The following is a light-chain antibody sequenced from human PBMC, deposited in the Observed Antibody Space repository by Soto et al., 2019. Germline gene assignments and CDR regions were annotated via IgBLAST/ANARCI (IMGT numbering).Light chain of an antibody. CDR2: DVT. Sequence: QSALTQPRSVSGSPGQSVTISCTGTSSDVGGYNYVSWYQHHPGKAPKVILYDVTRRPSGVPDRFSGSKSGDTASLTISGLQAEDEADYYCSSYAGYYILVFGGRTKLTVL. CDR3: SSYAGYYILV. J-gene: IGLJ3*02. CDR1: SSDVGGYNY. V-gene: IGLV2-11*01.